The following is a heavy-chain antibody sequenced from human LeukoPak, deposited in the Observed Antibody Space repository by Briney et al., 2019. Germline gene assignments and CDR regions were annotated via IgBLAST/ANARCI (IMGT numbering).Heavy chain of an antibody. D-gene: IGHD3-22*01. Sequence: GGSLRLSCAASGFTFSSYWMHWVRQAPGKGLVWVSRINSDGSSTSYADSVKGRFTISRDNAKNTLYLQMNSLRAEDTAVYYCANHYYDSSGYPNDYWGQGTLVTVSS. CDR1: GFTFSSYW. J-gene: IGHJ4*02. CDR3: ANHYYDSSGYPNDY. CDR2: INSDGSST. V-gene: IGHV3-74*01.